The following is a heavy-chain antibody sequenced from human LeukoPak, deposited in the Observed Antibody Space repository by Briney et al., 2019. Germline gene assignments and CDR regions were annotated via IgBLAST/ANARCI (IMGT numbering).Heavy chain of an antibody. Sequence: GSSVKVSCKASGGTFGSYAISWVRQAPGQGLEWMGRIIPILGIANYAQKFQGRVTITADKSTSTAYMELSSLRSEDTAVYYCARGDYDSSGYFDYWGQGTLVTVSS. D-gene: IGHD3-22*01. CDR3: ARGDYDSSGYFDY. CDR2: IIPILGIA. CDR1: GGTFGSYA. V-gene: IGHV1-69*04. J-gene: IGHJ4*02.